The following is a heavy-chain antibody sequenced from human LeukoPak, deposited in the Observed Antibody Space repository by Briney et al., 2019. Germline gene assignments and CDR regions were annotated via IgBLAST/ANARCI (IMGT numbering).Heavy chain of an antibody. CDR2: INHSGST. CDR1: GGSFSGYY. V-gene: IGHV4-34*01. CDR3: ARTHRGYFDY. J-gene: IGHJ4*02. Sequence: SETLSLTCAVYGGSFSGYYWSWIRQSPGKGLEWIGEINHSGSTNYNPSLKSRVTLSVDTSKNQFSLKLSSVTAADTAVYYCARTHRGYFDYWGQGTLVTVSS. D-gene: IGHD2-21*01.